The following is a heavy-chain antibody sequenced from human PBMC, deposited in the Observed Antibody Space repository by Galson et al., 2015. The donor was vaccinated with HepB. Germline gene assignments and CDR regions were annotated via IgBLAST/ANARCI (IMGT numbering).Heavy chain of an antibody. Sequence: QSGAEVTKPGESLRISCTGSGYSFTSYWISWVRQMPGKGLEWMGRIDPSDSYTNYSPSFQGHVTISADKSISTAYLQWSSLKASDTAMYYCARHNRYSSSGYYYGMDVWGQGTTVTVSS. D-gene: IGHD6-6*01. V-gene: IGHV5-10-1*01. CDR2: IDPSDSYT. J-gene: IGHJ6*02. CDR1: GYSFTSYW. CDR3: ARHNRYSSSGYYYGMDV.